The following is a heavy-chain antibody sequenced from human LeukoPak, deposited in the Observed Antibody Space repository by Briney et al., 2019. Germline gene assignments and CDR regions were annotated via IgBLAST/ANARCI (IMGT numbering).Heavy chain of an antibody. CDR1: GFTFSSYA. V-gene: IGHV3-23*01. J-gene: IGHJ4*02. D-gene: IGHD3-3*01. CDR2: ISGSGGST. Sequence: PGGSLRLSCAASGFTFSSYAMSWVRQAPGKGLEWVSAISGSGGSTYYADSVKGRFTISRDNSKNTLYLQMNSLRAEDTAVYYCAKDQHITIFGVVNDYFDYWGRGTLVTVSS. CDR3: AKDQHITIFGVVNDYFDY.